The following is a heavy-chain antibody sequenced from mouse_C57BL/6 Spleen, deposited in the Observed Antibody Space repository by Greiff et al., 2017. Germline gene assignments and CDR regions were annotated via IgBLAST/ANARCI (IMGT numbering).Heavy chain of an antibody. J-gene: IGHJ4*01. Sequence: VQLQQPGAELVKPGASVKLSCKASGYTFTSYWMHWVKQRPGQGLEWIGMIHPTSGSTNYNEKFKSKATLTVDKSSSTAYMQLSSLTSEDSAVYYCARDYGLDYAMDYWGQGTSVTVSS. D-gene: IGHD1-1*01. V-gene: IGHV1-64*01. CDR3: ARDYGLDYAMDY. CDR2: IHPTSGST. CDR1: GYTFTSYW.